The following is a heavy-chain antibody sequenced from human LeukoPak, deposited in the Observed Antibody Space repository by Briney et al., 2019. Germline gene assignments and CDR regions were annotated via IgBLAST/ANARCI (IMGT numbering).Heavy chain of an antibody. CDR1: GYTFTGYY. CDR3: ARRSSWDYYYYYMDV. D-gene: IGHD6-13*01. CDR2: MNPNSGNT. V-gene: IGHV1-8*03. J-gene: IGHJ6*03. Sequence: ASVKVSCKASGYTFTGYYMHWVRQATGRGLEWMGWMNPNSGNTGYAQKFQGRVTITRNTSISTAYMELSSLRSEDTAVYYCARRSSWDYYYYYMDVWGKGTTVTVSS.